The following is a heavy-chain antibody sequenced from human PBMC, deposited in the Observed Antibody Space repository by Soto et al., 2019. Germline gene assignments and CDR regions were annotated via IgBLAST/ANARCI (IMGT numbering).Heavy chain of an antibody. V-gene: IGHV3-64*01. CDR2: ISSNGGST. J-gene: IGHJ3*02. D-gene: IGHD4-17*01. Sequence: GGSLRLSCAASGFTFSSYAMHWVRQAPGKGLEYVSAISSNGGSTYYANSVKGRFTISRDNSKNTLYLQMGSLRAEDMAVYYCARDRRPTVTTRVLIGDAFDIWGQGTMVTVSS. CDR3: ARDRRPTVTTRVLIGDAFDI. CDR1: GFTFSSYA.